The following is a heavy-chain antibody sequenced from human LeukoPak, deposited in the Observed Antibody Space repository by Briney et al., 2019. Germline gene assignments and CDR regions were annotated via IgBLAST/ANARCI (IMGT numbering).Heavy chain of an antibody. Sequence: PGGSLKLSCAASGFTFSGSAMHWVRQASGKGLEGVGRIRNKADSYVTTYAASVKGRFTISRDDSKNTAYLQMNSLKAEDTAVYYCTSHTSGVQLRFLELPQEWGQGTVVTVSS. CDR1: GFTFSGSA. D-gene: IGHD3-3*01. CDR2: IRNKADSYVT. J-gene: IGHJ4*02. CDR3: TSHTSGVQLRFLELPQE. V-gene: IGHV3-73*01.